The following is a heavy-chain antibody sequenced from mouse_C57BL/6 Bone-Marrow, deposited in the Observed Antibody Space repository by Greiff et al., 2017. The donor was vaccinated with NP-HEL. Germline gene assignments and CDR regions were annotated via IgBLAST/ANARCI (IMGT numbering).Heavy chain of an antibody. CDR1: GYTFTSYW. Sequence: QVQLKQPGAELVKPGASVTLSCKASGYTFTSYWMHWVKQRPGQGLEWIGMIHPNSGSTNYNEKFKSKATLTVDKSSSTAYMQLSSLTSEDSAVYYCALGNYLCAYWGQGTLVTVSA. D-gene: IGHD2-1*01. J-gene: IGHJ3*01. CDR2: IHPNSGST. V-gene: IGHV1-64*01. CDR3: ALGNYLCAY.